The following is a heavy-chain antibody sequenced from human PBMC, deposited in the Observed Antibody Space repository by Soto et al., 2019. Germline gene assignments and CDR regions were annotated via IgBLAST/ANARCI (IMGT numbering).Heavy chain of an antibody. CDR2: IYYSGST. CDR3: AREGPYYYGSGSYGYYGMDV. J-gene: IGHJ6*02. V-gene: IGHV4-30-4*01. CDR1: GGSISSGDYY. D-gene: IGHD3-10*01. Sequence: SETLSLTCTVSGGSISSGDYYWSGIRQPPGKGLEWIGYIYYSGSTYYNPSLKSRVTISVDTSKNQFSLKLSSVTAADTAVYYCAREGPYYYGSGSYGYYGMDVWGQGSTVTVSS.